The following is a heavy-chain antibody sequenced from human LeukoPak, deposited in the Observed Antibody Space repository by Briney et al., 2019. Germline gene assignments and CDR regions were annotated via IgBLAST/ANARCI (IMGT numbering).Heavy chain of an antibody. CDR1: GFTFDDYA. J-gene: IGHJ4*02. D-gene: IGHD6-19*01. CDR3: ATLGIAVAGTDY. CDR2: ISWNSGSI. Sequence: PGGSLSLSCAASGFTFDDYAMHWVRQAPGKGLEWVSGISWNSGSIGYADSVKGRFTISRDNAKNSLYLQMNSLRAEDTALYYCATLGIAVAGTDYWGQGTLVTVSS. V-gene: IGHV3-9*01.